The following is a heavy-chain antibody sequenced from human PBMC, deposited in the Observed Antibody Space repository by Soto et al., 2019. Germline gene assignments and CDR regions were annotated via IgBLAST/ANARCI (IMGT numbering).Heavy chain of an antibody. CDR1: GYTFTTYA. CDR3: ATGSSAWYDPIDY. V-gene: IGHV1-3*01. J-gene: IGHJ4*02. D-gene: IGHD6-19*01. CDR2: INAGTGNT. Sequence: QVQLVQSGAEVKKPGASVKVSCKASGYTFTTYAIHWVRQAPGQGLEWMGWINAGTGNTKNSQKFQGRVTITRDTDASTAYMELSSLRSEDTAVYYCATGSSAWYDPIDYWGQGTLVTVSS.